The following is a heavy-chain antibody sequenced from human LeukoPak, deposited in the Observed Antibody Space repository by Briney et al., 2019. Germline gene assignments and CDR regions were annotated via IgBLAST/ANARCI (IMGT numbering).Heavy chain of an antibody. CDR3: AKDGGLWVSAHRGDS. J-gene: IGHJ4*02. CDR1: GFTFSSYT. Sequence: GGSLRLSCTASGFTFSSYTMTWVRQAPGKGLKWVSTITTGDGNTYYADSVKGRFTLSRDDSKNTLYLQMNSLRAEDTAVYYCAKDGGLWVSAHRGDSWGQGTLVTVSS. CDR2: ITTGDGNT. V-gene: IGHV3-23*01. D-gene: IGHD3-16*01.